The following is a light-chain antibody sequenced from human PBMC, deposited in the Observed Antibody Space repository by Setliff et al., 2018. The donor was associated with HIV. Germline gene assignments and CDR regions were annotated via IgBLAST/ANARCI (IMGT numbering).Light chain of an antibody. CDR2: EVT. J-gene: IGLJ1*01. CDR3: SSYTSSSPYV. CDR1: SSDIGGYNF. V-gene: IGLV2-14*01. Sequence: QSVLTQPASVSGSPGQSITISCTGTSSDIGGYNFVSWYQHHPGKAPKLMIYEVTNRPSGVSNRFSGSKSGNTASLTISGLQADDEADYYCSSYTSSSPYVFGTGTKVPS.